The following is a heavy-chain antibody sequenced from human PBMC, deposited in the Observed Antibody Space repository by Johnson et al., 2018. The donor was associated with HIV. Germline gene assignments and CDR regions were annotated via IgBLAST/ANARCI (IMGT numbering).Heavy chain of an antibody. V-gene: IGHV3-33*08. CDR3: ARGHTWPKSGFDF. Sequence: QMQLVESGGGVVQPGRSLRLSCAASGFTFSSYGMHWVRQAPGKGLEWVAVMWYDGNNKYYAESMKGRLIISRDNSKNMLYLEMQSLTSEDTAVYYCARGHTWPKSGFDFWGQGTMVTVSS. CDR2: MWYDGNNK. J-gene: IGHJ3*01. D-gene: IGHD3-3*01. CDR1: GFTFSSYG.